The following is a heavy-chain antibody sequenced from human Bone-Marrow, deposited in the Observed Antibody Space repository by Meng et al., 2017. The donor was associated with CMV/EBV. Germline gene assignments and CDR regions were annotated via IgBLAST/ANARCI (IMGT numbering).Heavy chain of an antibody. CDR3: AKYDVLTGFYSTLDCFES. J-gene: IGHJ4*02. CDR2: LSSDGGTT. V-gene: IGHV3-23*01. CDR1: FTFSSFA. D-gene: IGHD3-9*01. Sequence: FTFSSFALGWVRQAPGKGLEWVSSLSSDGGTTYYADSVKGRFTISRDNSRNTLYLQMTSLKTDDTAIYYCAKYDVLTGFYSTLDCFESWGQGTLVTVSS.